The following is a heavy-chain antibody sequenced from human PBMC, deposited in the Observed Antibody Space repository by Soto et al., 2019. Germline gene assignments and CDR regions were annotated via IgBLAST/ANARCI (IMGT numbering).Heavy chain of an antibody. CDR1: GGSFSTSSYY. CDR3: ARSPSATYSGSGSSSFDY. CDR2: VFYSGST. J-gene: IGHJ4*02. V-gene: IGHV4-39*01. Sequence: SETLSLTCTVSGGSFSTSSYYWGWIRQPPGKGLEWIGSVFYSGSTYYNPSLKSRFIMSVDTSKNQFSLKLSSVTATDTAMYYCARSPSATYSGSGSSSFDYWGQGALVTVSS. D-gene: IGHD5-12*01.